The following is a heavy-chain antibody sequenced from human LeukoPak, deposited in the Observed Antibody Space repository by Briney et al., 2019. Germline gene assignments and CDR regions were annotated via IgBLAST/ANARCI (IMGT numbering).Heavy chain of an antibody. CDR1: GGFISSYY. CDR3: ARRKRDAFDI. CDR2: ISTSGST. Sequence: SETLSLTCTVSGGFISSYYWSWIRQPAGKGLESIGHISTSGSTNYNPSLKSRVTMSVDTSKNQFSLKLSSVTAADTAVYYCARRKRDAFDIWGQGTMVTVS. J-gene: IGHJ3*02. V-gene: IGHV4-4*07.